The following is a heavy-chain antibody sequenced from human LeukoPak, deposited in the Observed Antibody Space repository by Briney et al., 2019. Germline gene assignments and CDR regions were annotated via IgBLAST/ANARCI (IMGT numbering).Heavy chain of an antibody. CDR2: ISPNGGGT. D-gene: IGHD4-17*01. J-gene: IGHJ4*02. V-gene: IGHV1-2*02. CDR3: ARPYGDYTDYFFDY. Sequence: ASVKVSCKASGYTFTGHYMHWVRQAPGQGLEWVGWISPNGGGTSYAQKIQDRVTMTRDTSICTAYMELSRLRSDDTAVYFCARPYGDYTDYFFDYWGQGTLVTVSS. CDR1: GYTFTGHY.